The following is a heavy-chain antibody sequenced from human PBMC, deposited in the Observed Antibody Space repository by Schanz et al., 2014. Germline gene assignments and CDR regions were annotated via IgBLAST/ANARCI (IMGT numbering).Heavy chain of an antibody. CDR2: INWNGGST. CDR3: ARDSGSSSWYASDY. CDR1: GFGFDDYA. D-gene: IGHD6-13*01. Sequence: EVQLVESGGGVVRPGGSLRLSCAASGFGFDDYAMSWVRQAPGKGLEWVSGINWNGGSTGYADSVKGRFTISRDNAKNSLDLQMNSLRAEDTALYYCARDSGSSSWYASDYWGQGTLVTVSS. J-gene: IGHJ4*02. V-gene: IGHV3-20*04.